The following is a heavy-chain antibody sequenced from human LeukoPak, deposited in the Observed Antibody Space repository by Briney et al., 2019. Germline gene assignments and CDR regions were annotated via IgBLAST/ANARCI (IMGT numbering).Heavy chain of an antibody. Sequence: SETLSLTCTVSGGSISSYYWSWIRQPPGKGLEWIGYIYYSGSTNYNPSLKSRVTMSVDTSKNQFSLKLSSVTAADTAVYYCARVGSSGWYRLSMFDYWGQGTLVTVSS. CDR2: IYYSGST. J-gene: IGHJ4*02. V-gene: IGHV4-59*01. CDR3: ARVGSSGWYRLSMFDY. CDR1: GGSISSYY. D-gene: IGHD6-19*01.